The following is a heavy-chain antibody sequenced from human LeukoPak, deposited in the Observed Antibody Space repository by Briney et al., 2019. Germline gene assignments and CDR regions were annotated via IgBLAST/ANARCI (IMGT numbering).Heavy chain of an antibody. V-gene: IGHV3-21*01. Sequence: PGGSLRLSCAASGFTFSSYSMNWVRQAPGKGLEWVSSISSSSSYIYYADSVKGRFTISRDNAKNSLYLQMNSLRAEDTAVYYCARDGIVGATTSLDYWGQGTLVTVSS. D-gene: IGHD1-26*01. J-gene: IGHJ4*02. CDR1: GFTFSSYS. CDR3: ARDGIVGATTSLDY. CDR2: ISSSSSYI.